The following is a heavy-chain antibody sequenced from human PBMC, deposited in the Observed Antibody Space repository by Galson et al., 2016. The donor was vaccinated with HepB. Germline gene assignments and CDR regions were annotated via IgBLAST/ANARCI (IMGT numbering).Heavy chain of an antibody. Sequence: PALVKPTQTLTLTCTFSGFSLSTSGAGVGWIRQPPGKALEWLALIYWDDDKRYSPSLRSRLTITKGTSKNQVVLTMTNMDPVDTATYYCAHRRCYSSGCHRSDYWGQGTLVTVSS. J-gene: IGHJ4*02. D-gene: IGHD6-19*01. CDR2: IYWDDDK. CDR1: GFSLSTSGAG. CDR3: AHRRCYSSGCHRSDY. V-gene: IGHV2-5*02.